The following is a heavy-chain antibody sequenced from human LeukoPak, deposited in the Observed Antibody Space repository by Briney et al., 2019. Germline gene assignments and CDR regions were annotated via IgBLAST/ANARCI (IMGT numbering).Heavy chain of an antibody. J-gene: IGHJ5*02. V-gene: IGHV3-9*01. Sequence: QSGRSLRLSCAASGFTFDDYAMHWVRQAPGKGLEWVSGISWNSGSIGYADSVKGRFTISRDNAKNSLYLQMNSLRAEDTALYYCAKGARGYCSSTSCRNWFDPWGQGTLVTVSS. CDR1: GFTFDDYA. CDR2: ISWNSGSI. CDR3: AKGARGYCSSTSCRNWFDP. D-gene: IGHD2-2*01.